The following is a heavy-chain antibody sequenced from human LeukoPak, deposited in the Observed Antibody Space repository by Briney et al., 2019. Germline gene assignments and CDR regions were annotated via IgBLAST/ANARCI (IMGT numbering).Heavy chain of an antibody. CDR3: AKDRPNYYDSSGHYYRRDGDY. CDR1: GFTFSSYA. CDR2: VSGSGGFT. V-gene: IGHV3-23*01. D-gene: IGHD3-22*01. Sequence: GGSLRLSCAASGFTFSSYAMSWVRQAPGKGLEWVSSVSGSGGFTYYAGSVKGRFTISRDNSKNTLYLQMNSLRAEDTAIYYCAKDRPNYYDSSGHYYRRDGDYWGQGTLVTVSS. J-gene: IGHJ4*02.